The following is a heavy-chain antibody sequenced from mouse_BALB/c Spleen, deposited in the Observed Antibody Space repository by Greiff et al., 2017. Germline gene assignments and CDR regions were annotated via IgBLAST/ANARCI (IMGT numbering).Heavy chain of an antibody. CDR2: ISSGSSTI. CDR3: ASEGGNYH. V-gene: IGHV5-17*02. Sequence: EVQGVESGGGLVQPGGSRKLSCAASGFTFSSFGMHWVRQAPEKGLEWVAYISSGSSTIYYADTVKGRFTISRDNPKNTLFLQMTSLRSEDTAMYYCASEGGNYHWGQGTTLTVSS. CDR1: GFTFSSFG. J-gene: IGHJ2*01. D-gene: IGHD2-1*01.